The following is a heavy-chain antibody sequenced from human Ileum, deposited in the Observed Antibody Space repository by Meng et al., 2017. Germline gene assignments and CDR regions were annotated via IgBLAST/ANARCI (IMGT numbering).Heavy chain of an antibody. CDR3: ARDPGREGPIDY. J-gene: IGHJ4*02. CDR2: IWHDGKNK. V-gene: IGHV3-33*01. CDR1: GLTFNNYG. Sequence: LVESGGGVVQPGTSLRLSWVASGLTFNNYGMHWVRQAPGKGLEWVAVIWHDGKNKYYGDSVKDRFTISRDNSKNILYLQLTSLTAEDTAVYYCARDPGREGPIDYWGQGTLVTVSS. D-gene: IGHD1-26*01.